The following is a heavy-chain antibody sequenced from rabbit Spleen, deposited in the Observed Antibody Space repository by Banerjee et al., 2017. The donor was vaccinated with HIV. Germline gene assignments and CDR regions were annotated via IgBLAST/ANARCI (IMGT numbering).Heavy chain of an antibody. CDR1: GFSFNSGYD. J-gene: IGHJ4*01. Sequence: QEQLVESGGGLVKPGASLTLTCKASGFSFNSGYDMCWVRQAPGKGLEWIGCIVAGSGTTYYASWAKGRFTISKTSSTTVTVQMTSLTAADTATYFCARGIDYAGYAGFGYVSIYYFNLWGQGTLVTVS. CDR2: IVAGSGTT. CDR3: ARGIDYAGYAGFGYVSIYYFNL. V-gene: IGHV1S45*01. D-gene: IGHD7-1*01.